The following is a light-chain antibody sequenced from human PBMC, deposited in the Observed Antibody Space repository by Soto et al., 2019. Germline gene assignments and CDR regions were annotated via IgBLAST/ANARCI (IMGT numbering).Light chain of an antibody. Sequence: QSALTQPASVSGSPRQSITISCTGTSSDVGAYNFVSWYQQHPGKAPKLIIYDVSNRPSGVSNRFSGAKSGNTASLTISGLQAEDEADYYCTSFTNTYTRVFGGGTKLTVL. CDR1: SSDVGAYNF. V-gene: IGLV2-14*01. CDR3: TSFTNTYTRV. CDR2: DVS. J-gene: IGLJ2*01.